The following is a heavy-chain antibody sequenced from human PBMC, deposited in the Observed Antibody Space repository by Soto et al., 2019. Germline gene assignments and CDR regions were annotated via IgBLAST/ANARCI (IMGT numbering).Heavy chain of an antibody. CDR3: ARENDSSGYYYAGSYYYYGMDV. V-gene: IGHV1-69*04. CDR1: GGTFSSYT. Sequence: ASVKVSCKASGGTFSSYTISWVRQAPGQGLEWMGRIIPILGIANYAQKFQGRVTITADKSTSTAYMELSSLRSEDTAVYYCARENDSSGYYYAGSYYYYGMDVWGQGTTVTVS. CDR2: IIPILGIA. D-gene: IGHD3-22*01. J-gene: IGHJ6*02.